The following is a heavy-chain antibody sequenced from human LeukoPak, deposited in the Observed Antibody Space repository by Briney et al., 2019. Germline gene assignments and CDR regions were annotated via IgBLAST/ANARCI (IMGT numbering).Heavy chain of an antibody. CDR1: GFTFDDHA. CDR2: ISGDGSRT. V-gene: IGHV3-43*02. CDR3: AKDLYDIVVFLAATELDN. D-gene: IGHD2-15*01. Sequence: GGSLRLSCAASGFTFDDHAMHWVRQPPGKGLEWVSLISGDGSRTYYADSVKGRCTISRDKTKNSLYLQTNSLRSEDSALYYCAKDLYDIVVFLAATELDNWGQGILVTVSS. J-gene: IGHJ4*02.